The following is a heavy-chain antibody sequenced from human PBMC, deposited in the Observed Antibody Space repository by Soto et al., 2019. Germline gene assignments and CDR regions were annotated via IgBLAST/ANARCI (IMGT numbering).Heavy chain of an antibody. V-gene: IGHV1-18*01. Sequence: QVQLVQSGAEVKKPGASVKVSCKASGYTFTSYGISWVRQAPGQGLEWMGWISAYNGNTNYAQKLQGRVTMTTDTTTSTAYRELRSLSSDDTAVYYCERDRGSYALDYWGQGTLVTVSS. CDR2: ISAYNGNT. J-gene: IGHJ4*02. D-gene: IGHD1-26*01. CDR3: ERDRGSYALDY. CDR1: GYTFTSYG.